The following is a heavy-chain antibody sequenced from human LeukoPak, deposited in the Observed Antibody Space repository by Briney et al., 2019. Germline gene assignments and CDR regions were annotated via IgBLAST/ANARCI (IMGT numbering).Heavy chain of an antibody. J-gene: IGHJ1*01. CDR3: ARGDHDSSGYYLAEYFQH. CDR2: IIPIFGTA. Sequence: SVKVSCKASGGTFSSYAISWVRQAPGQGLEWMGRIIPIFGTANYAQKFQGRVTITTDESTSTTYMELSSLRSEDTAVYYCARGDHDSSGYYLAEYFQHWGQGTLVTVSS. V-gene: IGHV1-69*05. CDR1: GGTFSSYA. D-gene: IGHD3-22*01.